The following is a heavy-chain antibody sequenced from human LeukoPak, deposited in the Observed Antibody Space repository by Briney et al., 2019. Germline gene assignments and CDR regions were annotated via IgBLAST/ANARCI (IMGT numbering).Heavy chain of an antibody. Sequence: PGRSLRLSCAGSGFTFSSYGLHWVRQAPGKGLGWVAISSYDGRNEYYADSVKGRFTISRDNSKKALYLQMSSLRPEDTAVYYCAKDDADWSEGFYWGQETLVTVSP. J-gene: IGHJ4*02. CDR2: SSYDGRNE. CDR1: GFTFSSYG. V-gene: IGHV3-30*18. CDR3: AKDDADWSEGFY. D-gene: IGHD3-3*01.